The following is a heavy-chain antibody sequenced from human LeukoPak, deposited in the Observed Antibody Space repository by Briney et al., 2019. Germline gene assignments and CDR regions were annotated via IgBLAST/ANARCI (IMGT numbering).Heavy chain of an antibody. V-gene: IGHV1-2*06. J-gene: IGHJ3*02. D-gene: IGHD2-21*02. CDR1: QYTFTGYY. CDR2: INPNSGAT. CDR3: VGDGRADCDAFDT. Sequence: ASVKVSCKASQYTFTGYYLHWVRQTPGQGLEWMGRINPNSGATNYAQKFQGRVTMTRDTSINTAYMDLSSLRSDDTAIYYCVGDGRADCDAFDTWGQGTMVTVSS.